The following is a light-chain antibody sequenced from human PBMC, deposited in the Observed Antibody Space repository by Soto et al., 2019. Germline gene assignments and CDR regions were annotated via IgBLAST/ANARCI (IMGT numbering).Light chain of an antibody. CDR1: SSNIGTTT. J-gene: IGLJ2*01. CDR3: SSWDHSLKSVV. V-gene: IGLV1-44*01. Sequence: QSALTQPPSASGAPGLRVTISCSGSSSNIGTTTVNWYQHVPGTAPKLLIYNINQRPSGVPDRFSGSRSGTSASLAISGLRSEDEADYYCSSWDHSLKSVVFGRGTKLTVL. CDR2: NIN.